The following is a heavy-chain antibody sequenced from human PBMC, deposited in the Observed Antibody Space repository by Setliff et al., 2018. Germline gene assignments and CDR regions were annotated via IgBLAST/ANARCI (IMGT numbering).Heavy chain of an antibody. CDR2: IYYSGST. V-gene: IGHV4-31*03. CDR1: GGSISCGGYY. CDR3: ARDRRIVGARHAFDI. Sequence: SETLSLTCTVSGGSISCGGYYWSWIRQHPGKGLEWIGYIYYSGSTYYSPSLKSRVTISVDTSKNQFSLKLSSVTAADTAVYYCARDRRIVGARHAFDIWGQGTMVTVSS. D-gene: IGHD1-26*01. J-gene: IGHJ3*02.